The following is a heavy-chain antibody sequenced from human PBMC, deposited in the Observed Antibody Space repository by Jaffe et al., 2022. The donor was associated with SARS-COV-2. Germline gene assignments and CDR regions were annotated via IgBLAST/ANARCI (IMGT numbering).Heavy chain of an antibody. CDR3: AKVSNTGGYGSVDY. D-gene: IGHD3-10*01. CDR2: ISGSGGSI. Sequence: EVQLVESGGGLVQPGESLRLCCAASGFTFSNYAMSWVRQAPGKGLEWVSGISGSGGSINYADSVKGRFSISRDNSKNTLCLQMNSLRAEDTAVYYCAKVSNTGGYGSVDYWGQGTLVTVSS. CDR1: GFTFSNYA. J-gene: IGHJ4*02. V-gene: IGHV3-23*04.